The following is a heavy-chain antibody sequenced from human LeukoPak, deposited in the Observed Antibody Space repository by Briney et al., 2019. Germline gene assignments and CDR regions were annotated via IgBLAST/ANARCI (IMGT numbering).Heavy chain of an antibody. Sequence: GGSLRLSCAASGFTFSRFGVNWIRQVPGKGLEWISYISSSSSAMYYADSVKGRFTISRDNAKNSLYLQMNSLRAEDTAVYYCTRDDGLDYWGQGTLVTVSS. D-gene: IGHD5-24*01. CDR1: GFTFSRFG. CDR3: TRDDGLDY. J-gene: IGHJ4*02. CDR2: ISSSSSAM. V-gene: IGHV3-48*04.